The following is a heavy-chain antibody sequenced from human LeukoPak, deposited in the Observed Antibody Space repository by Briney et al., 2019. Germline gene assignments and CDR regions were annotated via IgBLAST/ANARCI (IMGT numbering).Heavy chain of an antibody. CDR3: ARIPSSRQLLHFDY. J-gene: IGHJ4*02. Sequence: PGGSLRLSCAVSGFTFGSYAMQWVRQAPGRGLEWVSSITSSSTYTYYADSVKGRFTISRDISKNMLYLQMNSLRAEDTAVYYCARIPSSRQLLHFDYWGQGTLVTVSS. CDR1: GFTFGSYA. V-gene: IGHV3-23*01. CDR2: ITSSSTYT. D-gene: IGHD6-13*01.